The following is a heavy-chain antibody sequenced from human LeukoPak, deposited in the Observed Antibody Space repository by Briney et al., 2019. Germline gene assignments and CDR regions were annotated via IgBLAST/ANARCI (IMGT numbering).Heavy chain of an antibody. V-gene: IGHV3-11*01. CDR2: ISSSGSTI. D-gene: IGHD6-19*01. J-gene: IGHJ4*02. CDR1: GFTFSDYY. CDR3: AKVHVSSGWYYFDY. Sequence: PGGSLRLSCAASGFTFSDYYMSWIRQAPGKGLEWVSYISSSGSTIYYADSVKGRFTISRDNAKNSLYLQMNSLRAEDTAVYHCAKVHVSSGWYYFDYWGQGTLVTVSS.